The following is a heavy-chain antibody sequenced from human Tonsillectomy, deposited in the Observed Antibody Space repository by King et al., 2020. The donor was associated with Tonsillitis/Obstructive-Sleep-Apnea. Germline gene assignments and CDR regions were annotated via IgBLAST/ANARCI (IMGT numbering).Heavy chain of an antibody. D-gene: IGHD2-2*03. Sequence: VQLVESGGGLVQPGGSLRLSCAAYGFTFRSNAMSWVRQAPGKGLEWVSGISARGDRTYYADTVKGRFTISRDRSKNTLYLQMSSLRAEDTAVYYCAKGPSWIPGAFDMWGQGTMVTVSS. CDR1: GFTFRSNA. J-gene: IGHJ3*02. CDR3: AKGPSWIPGAFDM. CDR2: ISARGDRT. V-gene: IGHV3-23*04.